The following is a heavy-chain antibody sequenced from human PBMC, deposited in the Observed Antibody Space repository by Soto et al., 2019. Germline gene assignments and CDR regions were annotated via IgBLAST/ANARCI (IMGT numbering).Heavy chain of an antibody. Sequence: QVQLVQSGAEVKKPGASVKVSCKASGYTFTSYGISWVRQAPGQGLEWMGWISAYNGNTNYAQRLQGRVTMTTDTSKSTLYMELRSLRSDDTAVYYCARDVRGHYYYYGMDVWGQGTTVTVSS. J-gene: IGHJ6*02. CDR2: ISAYNGNT. V-gene: IGHV1-18*01. CDR1: GYTFTSYG. D-gene: IGHD5-12*01. CDR3: ARDVRGHYYYYGMDV.